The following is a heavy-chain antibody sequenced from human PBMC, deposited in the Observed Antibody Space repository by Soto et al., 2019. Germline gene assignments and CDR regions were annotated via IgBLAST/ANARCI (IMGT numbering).Heavy chain of an antibody. V-gene: IGHV4-61*08. CDR2: IYYSGST. D-gene: IGHD3-3*01. J-gene: IGHJ3*02. CDR3: ARDRRSITIFGVVKEDAFDI. Sequence: CGTLSLTGTVSVGSIRSSDASGFGIPQPPWQGRVWIGYIYYSGSTNYNPSLKSRVTISVDTYKNQFSLKLSSVTAADTAVYYCARDRRSITIFGVVKEDAFDIWGQGTMVTVSS. CDR1: VGSIRSSDAS.